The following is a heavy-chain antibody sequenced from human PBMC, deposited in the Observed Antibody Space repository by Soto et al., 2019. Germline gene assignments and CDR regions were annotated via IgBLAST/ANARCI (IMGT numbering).Heavy chain of an antibody. D-gene: IGHD6-6*01. V-gene: IGHV3-23*01. J-gene: IGHJ4*02. CDR2: ISGSGGST. CDR1: GFTFSSYA. CDR3: ATLGSYYFDY. Sequence: LRLSCAASGFTFSSYAMSWVRQAPGKGLGWVSAISGSGGSTYYADSVKGRFTISRDNSKNTLYLQMNSLRAEDTAVYYCATLGSYYFDYWGQGTLVTVSS.